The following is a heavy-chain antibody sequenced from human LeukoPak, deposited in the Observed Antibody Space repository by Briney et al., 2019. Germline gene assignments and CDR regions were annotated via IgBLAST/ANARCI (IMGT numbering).Heavy chain of an antibody. CDR2: ISSSGSTI. Sequence: GGSLRLSCAASGFTFSGYWMSWVRQAPGKGLEWVSYISSSGSTIYYADSVKGRFTISRDNAKNSLYLQMNSLRAEDTAVYYCAELGITMIGGVWGKGTTVTISS. CDR3: AELGITMIGGV. V-gene: IGHV3-48*03. J-gene: IGHJ6*04. D-gene: IGHD3-10*02. CDR1: GFTFSGYW.